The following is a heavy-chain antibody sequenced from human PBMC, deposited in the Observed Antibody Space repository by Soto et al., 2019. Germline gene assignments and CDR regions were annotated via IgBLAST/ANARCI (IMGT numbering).Heavy chain of an antibody. CDR1: GFTFSSYV. Sequence: EVQRLESGGGLVQPGGSLRVSCVASGFTFSSYVMNWVRQAPGKGLYWVSGISGSGGSTYYADSVKGRFTISRDNSKNTLYLQMNSLRVEDTAVYYCAKGPRAPPPHDYGMDVWGQGTTVTVSS. CDR2: ISGSGGST. J-gene: IGHJ6*02. V-gene: IGHV3-23*01. CDR3: AKGPRAPPPHDYGMDV.